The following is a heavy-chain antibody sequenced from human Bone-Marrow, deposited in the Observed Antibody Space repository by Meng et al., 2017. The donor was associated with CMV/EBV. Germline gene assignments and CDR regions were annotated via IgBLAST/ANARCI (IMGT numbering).Heavy chain of an antibody. Sequence: GFTFRSYTMSWVRQAPGKGLEWVAVIWYDGSNKYYADSVKGRFTISRDNSKNTLYLQMNSLRAEDTAVYYCARDGHDCSSTSCHFDYWGQGTLVTVSS. D-gene: IGHD2-2*01. CDR3: ARDGHDCSSTSCHFDY. CDR1: GFTFRSYT. CDR2: IWYDGSNK. J-gene: IGHJ4*02. V-gene: IGHV3-33*01.